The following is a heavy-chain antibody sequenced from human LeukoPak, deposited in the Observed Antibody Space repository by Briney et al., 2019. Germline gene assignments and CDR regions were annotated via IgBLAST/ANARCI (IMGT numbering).Heavy chain of an antibody. D-gene: IGHD3-10*02. CDR2: IYSGGRP. J-gene: IGHJ4*02. CDR1: GFTVSSNY. V-gene: IGHV3-53*01. Sequence: PGGSLRLSCAASGFTVSSNYMSWVRQAPGKGLEWVSVIYSGGRPSYADSVKGRFTMSRDNSKNTVYLQMNSLRAEDTAVYYCARMLGGGYTGLFDCWGQGTLVTVSS. CDR3: ARMLGGGYTGLFDC.